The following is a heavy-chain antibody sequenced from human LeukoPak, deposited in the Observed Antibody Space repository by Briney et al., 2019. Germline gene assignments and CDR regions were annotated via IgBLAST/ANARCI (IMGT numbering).Heavy chain of an antibody. D-gene: IGHD3-22*01. J-gene: IGHJ4*02. Sequence: PGGSLRLSCAASGFTFSSYSMNWVRQAPGKGLEWVSSFSSSSSYIYYADSVKGRFTISRDNAKNSLYLQMNSLRAEDTAVYYCARDLGDSSGYTDYWGQGTLVTVSS. CDR1: GFTFSSYS. V-gene: IGHV3-21*01. CDR2: FSSSSSYI. CDR3: ARDLGDSSGYTDY.